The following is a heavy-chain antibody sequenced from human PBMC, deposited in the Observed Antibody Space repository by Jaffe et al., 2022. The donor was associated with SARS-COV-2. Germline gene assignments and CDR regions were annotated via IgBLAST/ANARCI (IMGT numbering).Heavy chain of an antibody. D-gene: IGHD6-13*01. J-gene: IGHJ4*02. CDR3: ARDQFGVIAAAGDY. Sequence: QVQLVESGGGVVQPGRSLRLSCAASGFTFSSYAMHWVRQAPGKGLEWVAVISYDGSNKYYADSVKGRFTISRDNSKNTLYLQMNSLRAEDTAVYYCARDQFGVIAAAGDYWGQGTLVTVSS. CDR2: ISYDGSNK. CDR1: GFTFSSYA. V-gene: IGHV3-30*04.